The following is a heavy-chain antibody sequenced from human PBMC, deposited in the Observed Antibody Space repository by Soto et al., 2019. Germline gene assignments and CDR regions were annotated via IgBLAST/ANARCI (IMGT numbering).Heavy chain of an antibody. CDR3: ARDKWYCSGGSCYDFDY. CDR2: ISYDGSNK. Sequence: QVQLVESGGGVVQPGRSLRLSCAASGFTFSSYAMHWVRQAPGKGLEWVAVISYDGSNKYYADSVKGRFTISRDNSKNXXYLQMNSLRAEDTAVYYCARDKWYCSGGSCYDFDYWGQGTLVTVSS. D-gene: IGHD2-15*01. V-gene: IGHV3-30-3*01. J-gene: IGHJ4*02. CDR1: GFTFSSYA.